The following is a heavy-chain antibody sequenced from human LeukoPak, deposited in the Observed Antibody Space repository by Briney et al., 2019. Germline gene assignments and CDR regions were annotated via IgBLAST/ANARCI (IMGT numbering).Heavy chain of an antibody. J-gene: IGHJ4*02. Sequence: GALRLSCAASGLTPSRYWRHAVRQAPGRGVVWVSRINTDGRDTNYPDSVKGGFTISRDNAKNTHYLQMNGLRAKDSPVYYCARGLLRIECRGQGTQVTVP. CDR2: INTDGRDT. CDR3: ARGLLRIEC. CDR1: GLTPSRYW. D-gene: IGHD2/OR15-2a*01. V-gene: IGHV3-74*01.